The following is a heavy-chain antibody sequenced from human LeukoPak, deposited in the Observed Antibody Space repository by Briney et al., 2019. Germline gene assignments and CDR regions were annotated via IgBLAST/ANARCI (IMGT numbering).Heavy chain of an antibody. V-gene: IGHV3-33*01. CDR1: GFTFSNYG. D-gene: IGHD3-22*01. CDR3: ARGRSGYPPKYYFDY. J-gene: IGHJ4*02. CDR2: IWYDGSNK. Sequence: QPGRSLRLSCAASGFTFSNYGMHWVRQAPGKGLEWAAVIWYDGSNKYYADSVKGRFTISRDNSKNTLYLRMNSLRVEDTAVYYCARGRSGYPPKYYFDYWGQGTLVTVSS.